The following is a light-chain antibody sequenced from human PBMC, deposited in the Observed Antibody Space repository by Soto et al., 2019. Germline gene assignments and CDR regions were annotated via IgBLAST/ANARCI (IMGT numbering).Light chain of an antibody. CDR3: QQYSSSPWT. Sequence: EIVLTQSPGTLSLSPGERATLSCRASQSVSSSYLAWYQQKPGQAPRLLIYGISSRATGIPDRFSGSGSGTDFTLTISRLEPEDFAVYYCQQYSSSPWTVGQGTKVEIK. CDR1: QSVSSSY. J-gene: IGKJ1*01. CDR2: GIS. V-gene: IGKV3-20*01.